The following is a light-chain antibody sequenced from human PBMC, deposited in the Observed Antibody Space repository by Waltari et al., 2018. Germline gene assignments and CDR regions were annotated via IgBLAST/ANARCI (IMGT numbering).Light chain of an antibody. V-gene: IGKV4-1*01. CDR2: WAS. CDR1: QSVLYSSNNKNY. J-gene: IGKJ5*01. CDR3: QQYYNIPIT. Sequence: DIEMTQSPDSLAVSLGERATINCKSSQSVLYSSNNKNYVAWYQQKPGQPPKLLIYWASIRESGVPDRFSGSGSGTDFTLTISSLLAEDVAVYYCQQYYNIPITFGQGTRLEIK.